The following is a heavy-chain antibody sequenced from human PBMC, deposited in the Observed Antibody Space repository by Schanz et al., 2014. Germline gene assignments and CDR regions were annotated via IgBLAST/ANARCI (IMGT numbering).Heavy chain of an antibody. V-gene: IGHV3-74*02. CDR1: GFTFSSYS. J-gene: IGHJ4*02. Sequence: EVQLMESGGGLVQPGGSLRLSCSASGFTFSSYSMYWVRQAPGKGLVWVSHINSDGTTTTYADSVKGRFTISRDNAENTLYLQMNSLRVEDTAVYYCAMGGYQLHHWGQGTLVTVSS. CDR2: INSDGTTT. D-gene: IGHD1-7*01. CDR3: AMGGYQLHH.